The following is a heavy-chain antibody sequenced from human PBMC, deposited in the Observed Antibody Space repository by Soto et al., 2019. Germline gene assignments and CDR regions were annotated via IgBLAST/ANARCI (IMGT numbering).Heavy chain of an antibody. CDR3: ARDGERDTGLNFYYYLHGMDA. J-gene: IGHJ6*02. D-gene: IGHD1-1*01. CDR2: ISPYNGTT. Sequence: ASVKVSYKAACYAFTTDGISWVRQAPGQGLEWMGWISPYNGTTKYAEKFQGEMTMTTDTATSTAYMDLRSLRSDDTAVYYCARDGERDTGLNFYYYLHGMDAWGQGTRVTVSS. V-gene: IGHV1-18*04. CDR1: CYAFTTDG.